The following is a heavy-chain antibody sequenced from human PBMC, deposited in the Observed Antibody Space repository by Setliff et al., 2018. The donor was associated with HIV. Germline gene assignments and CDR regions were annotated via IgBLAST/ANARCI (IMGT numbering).Heavy chain of an antibody. CDR2: IKQDESEK. V-gene: IGHV3-7*01. Sequence: GGSLRLSCAASGFTFSHYYMSWVRQAPGKGLEWVANIKQDESEKNYVESVKGRFIISRDNAKNSLYLQMDSLRAEDTGVYYCARDRLILRTQGGFDSWGLGTLVTVSS. J-gene: IGHJ4*02. D-gene: IGHD2-21*01. CDR3: ARDRLILRTQGGFDS. CDR1: GFTFSHYY.